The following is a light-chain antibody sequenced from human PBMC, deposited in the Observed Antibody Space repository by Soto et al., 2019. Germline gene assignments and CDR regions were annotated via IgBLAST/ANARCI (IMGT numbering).Light chain of an antibody. CDR1: QSVRNN. Sequence: DILMTQSPATLSASPGARATLSCRASQSVRNNLAWYQQKPGQAPRLLIYGASTRATGIPVRFSGSGSGTEFTLTISGLQSEDFAVYYCQQYKNWPPWTFGQVTKVEIK. J-gene: IGKJ1*01. CDR3: QQYKNWPPWT. V-gene: IGKV3-15*01. CDR2: GAS.